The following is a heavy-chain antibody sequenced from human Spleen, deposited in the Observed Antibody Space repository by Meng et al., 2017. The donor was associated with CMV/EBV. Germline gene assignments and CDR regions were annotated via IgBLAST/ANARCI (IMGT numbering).Heavy chain of an antibody. J-gene: IGHJ1*01. CDR1: GFTFSSYW. Sequence: GESLKISCAASGFTFSSYWMSWVRQAPGKGLEWVANIKQDGSEKYCVDSVKGRFTISRDNAKNSLYLQMNSLRTEDTAVYYCAKVRYCNGGTCPFAEYFQHWGQGTVVTVSS. CDR3: AKVRYCNGGTCPFAEYFQH. V-gene: IGHV3-7*01. CDR2: IKQDGSEK. D-gene: IGHD2-15*01.